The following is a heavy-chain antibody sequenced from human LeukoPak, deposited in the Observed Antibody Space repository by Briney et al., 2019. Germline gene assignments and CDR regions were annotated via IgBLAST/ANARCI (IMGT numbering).Heavy chain of an antibody. Sequence: GASVKVSCKASGYTFTSYGISWVRQAPGQGLEWMGWISAYNGNTNYAQKLQGRVTMTTDTSTSTAYMELRSLRSDDTAVYYCARDGGILRFLEWSIPFDYWGQGTLVTVSS. J-gene: IGHJ4*02. CDR3: ARDGGILRFLEWSIPFDY. CDR1: GYTFTSYG. CDR2: ISAYNGNT. D-gene: IGHD3-3*01. V-gene: IGHV1-18*01.